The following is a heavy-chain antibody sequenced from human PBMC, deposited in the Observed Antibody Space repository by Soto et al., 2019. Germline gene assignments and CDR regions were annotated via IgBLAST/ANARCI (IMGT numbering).Heavy chain of an antibody. J-gene: IGHJ1*01. CDR1: GFTFSNYA. Sequence: EVQLLESGGGLVQPGGSLRLSCAASGFTFSNYAVTWVRQAPGKGLAWVSTLSGSGGSTYYADSVKGRFTISRDNSKNRLYLQMNSLRAEDTAVYYCAKDQDSSWYERDNWRQVDLISVSS. CDR2: LSGSGGST. CDR3: AKDQDSSWYERDN. D-gene: IGHD6-13*01. V-gene: IGHV3-23*01.